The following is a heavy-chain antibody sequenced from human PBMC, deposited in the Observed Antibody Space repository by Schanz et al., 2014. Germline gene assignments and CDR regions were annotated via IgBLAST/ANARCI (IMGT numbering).Heavy chain of an antibody. CDR3: ARGGYSSGWYDRDIAHFAY. CDR2: IIPSLGLA. Sequence: QEQLVQSGAEVRKPGASVKVSCKASGGTFSSFGINWVRQAPGQGLEWMGRIIPSLGLAKYEQKFQDKVTITADRATSTAYMELSSLRSDDAAVYYCARGGYSSGWYDRDIAHFAYWGQGTLVTVSS. V-gene: IGHV1-69*04. CDR1: GGTFSSFG. J-gene: IGHJ4*02. D-gene: IGHD6-19*01.